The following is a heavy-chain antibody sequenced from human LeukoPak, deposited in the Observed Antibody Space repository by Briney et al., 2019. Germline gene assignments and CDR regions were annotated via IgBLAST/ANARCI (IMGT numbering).Heavy chain of an antibody. V-gene: IGHV4-34*01. CDR1: GGSFNGYY. Sequence: SETLSLTCAVYGGSFNGYYWSWIRQPPGKGLEWIGEINHSGSTNYNPSLKSRVTISVDTSKNQFSLKLSSVTAADTAVYYCARVGYGEEDDYWGQGTLVTVSS. CDR3: ARVGYGEEDDY. D-gene: IGHD4-17*01. CDR2: INHSGST. J-gene: IGHJ4*02.